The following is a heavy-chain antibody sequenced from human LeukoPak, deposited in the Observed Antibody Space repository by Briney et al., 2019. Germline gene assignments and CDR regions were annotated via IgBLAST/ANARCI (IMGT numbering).Heavy chain of an antibody. Sequence: PSETLSLTCTVSGGSISSYYWSWIRQPPGKGLEWIGYIYYSGSTNYSPSLKSRVTISVDTSKNQFSLKLSSVTAADTAVYYCARVRGGYAMLFDYWGQGTLVTVSS. CDR1: GGSISSYY. D-gene: IGHD5-12*01. V-gene: IGHV4-59*01. CDR3: ARVRGGYAMLFDY. CDR2: IYYSGST. J-gene: IGHJ4*02.